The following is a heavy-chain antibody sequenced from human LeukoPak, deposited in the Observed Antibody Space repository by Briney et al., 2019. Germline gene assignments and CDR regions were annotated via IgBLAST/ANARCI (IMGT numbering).Heavy chain of an antibody. CDR3: ARGREIVGATRNAFDI. Sequence: GASVKVSCKASGYTFTGYYMHWVRQAPGQGLVWMGWINPNSGGTNYAQKFQGRVTMTRDTSISTAYMELSRLRSDDTAVYYCARGREIVGATRNAFDIWGQGTMVTVSS. J-gene: IGHJ3*02. D-gene: IGHD1-26*01. V-gene: IGHV1-2*02. CDR2: INPNSGGT. CDR1: GYTFTGYY.